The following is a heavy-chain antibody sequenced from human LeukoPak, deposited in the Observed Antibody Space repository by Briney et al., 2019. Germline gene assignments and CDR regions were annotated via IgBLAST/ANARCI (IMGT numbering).Heavy chain of an antibody. CDR1: GFTFSSYG. CDR2: ISYDGSNK. CDR3: ASTEYDFWSGTKHPLDY. D-gene: IGHD3-3*01. Sequence: GGSLRLSCAASGFTFSSYGMHWVRQAPGKGLEWVAVISYDGSNKYYADSVKGRFTISRDNSKNTLYLQMNSLRAEDTAVYYCASTEYDFWSGTKHPLDYWGQGTLVTVSS. V-gene: IGHV3-30*03. J-gene: IGHJ4*02.